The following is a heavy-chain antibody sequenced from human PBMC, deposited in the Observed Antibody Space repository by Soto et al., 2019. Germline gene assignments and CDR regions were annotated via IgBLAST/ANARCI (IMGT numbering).Heavy chain of an antibody. J-gene: IGHJ4*02. Sequence: ASVKVSCKASGYTFTSYAMHWVRQAPGQRLEWMGWINAGNGNTKYSQKFQGRVTITRDTSASTAYMELSSLRSEDTAVYYCARVMRTRITIFGVVIASYFDYWGQGTLVTVSS. CDR2: INAGNGNT. CDR1: GYTFTSYA. CDR3: ARVMRTRITIFGVVIASYFDY. V-gene: IGHV1-3*01. D-gene: IGHD3-3*01.